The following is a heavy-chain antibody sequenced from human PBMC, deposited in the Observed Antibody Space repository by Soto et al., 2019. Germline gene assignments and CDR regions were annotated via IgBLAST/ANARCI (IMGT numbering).Heavy chain of an antibody. D-gene: IGHD3-10*01. J-gene: IGHJ6*02. CDR3: TRAQFEFGSYFGLDV. V-gene: IGHV1-8*01. Sequence: QVHLVQSGAEVKQPGASVRVSCKASGYTFTNYDITWVRQATGQGLEWMGWMNPDSENTGSPQKFQGRVTMTVNTSINTAYMELTSLRSEDTAVYYCTRAQFEFGSYFGLDVWGQGTTVT. CDR2: MNPDSENT. CDR1: GYTFTNYD.